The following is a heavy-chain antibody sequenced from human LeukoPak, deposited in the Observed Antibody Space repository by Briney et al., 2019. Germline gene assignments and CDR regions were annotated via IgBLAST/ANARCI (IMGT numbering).Heavy chain of an antibody. D-gene: IGHD3-3*01. CDR1: GYTFTGYY. J-gene: IGHJ4*02. CDR3: ARAQYYDFWSGYYY. CDR2: INPNSGGT. V-gene: IGHV1-2*02. Sequence: ALVKVSCKASGYTFTGYYMHWVRQAPGQGLEWMGWINPNSGGTNYAQKFQGRLTMTRDTSISTAYMELSRLRSDDTAVYYCARAQYYDFWSGYYYWGQGTLVTVSS.